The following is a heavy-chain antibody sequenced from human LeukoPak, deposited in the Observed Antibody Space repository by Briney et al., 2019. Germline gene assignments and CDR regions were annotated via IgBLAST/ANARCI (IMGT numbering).Heavy chain of an antibody. CDR1: GFTFSTYA. Sequence: GGSLRLSCAASGFTFSTYAIHWVRQAPGKGLEWVAVISFDGVNTFYADSVKGRFTISRDNSNNTVYLQMNNLRPEDTAVYYCARAPTPGWGQGTLVTVSS. J-gene: IGHJ4*02. CDR3: ARAPTPG. V-gene: IGHV3-30*04. D-gene: IGHD1-14*01. CDR2: ISFDGVNT.